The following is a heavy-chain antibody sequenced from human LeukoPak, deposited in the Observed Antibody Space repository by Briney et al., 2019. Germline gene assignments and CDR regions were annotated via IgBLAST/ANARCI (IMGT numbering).Heavy chain of an antibody. V-gene: IGHV1-69*13. CDR3: ARQRGYSYGTQGEADY. CDR1: GGTFSSYA. J-gene: IGHJ4*02. Sequence: SVKVSCKASGGTFSSYAISWVRQAPGQGLEWMGGIIPIFGTANYAQKFQGRVTITADESTSTAYMELSSLRSEDAAVYYCARQRGYSYGTQGEADYWGQGTLVTVSS. D-gene: IGHD5-18*01. CDR2: IIPIFGTA.